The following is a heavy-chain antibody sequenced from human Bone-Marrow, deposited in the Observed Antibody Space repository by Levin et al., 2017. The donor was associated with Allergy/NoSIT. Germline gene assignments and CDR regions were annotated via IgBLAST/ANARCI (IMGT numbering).Heavy chain of an antibody. CDR2: IHHSGRA. D-gene: IGHD2-15*01. CDR3: AREIIKVVAGGDGFDI. CDR1: GGSISSDNYY. J-gene: IGHJ3*02. Sequence: PSETLSLTCTVSGGSISSDNYYWSWIRQHPGKGLEWIGYIHHSGRAFYNPSLKSRVTISVDTSKNQFSLRLYSVTAADTAMYYCAREIIKVVAGGDGFDIWGQGTVVTVSS. V-gene: IGHV4-31*03.